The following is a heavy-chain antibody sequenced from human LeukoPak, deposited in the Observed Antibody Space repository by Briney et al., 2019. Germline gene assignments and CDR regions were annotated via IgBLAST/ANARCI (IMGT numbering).Heavy chain of an antibody. CDR3: AKDLIGWSFDY. V-gene: IGHV3-23*01. Sequence: GGSLRLSCEASGFTFSSNAMSWVRQAPGKGLEWVSGIGSDVRTHYADSVKGRFTIPRDNSKNTMYLQMNSLRAEDTAVYYCAKDLIGWSFDYWGQGTLVTVSS. D-gene: IGHD2-15*01. J-gene: IGHJ4*02. CDR1: GFTFSSNA. CDR2: IGSDVRT.